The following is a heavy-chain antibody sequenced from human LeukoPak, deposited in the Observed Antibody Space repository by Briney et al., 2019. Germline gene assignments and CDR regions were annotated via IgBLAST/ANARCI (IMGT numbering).Heavy chain of an antibody. CDR2: ITWHGRST. V-gene: IGHV3-9*01. J-gene: IGHJ4*02. D-gene: IGHD6-13*01. CDR3: TKATTRRVPAAKIDS. Sequence: GRSLRLSCAASGFIFDDFSMFWVRQAPGKGLEWVASITWHGRSTAYADSVRGRFTISRDNAKNSLYLQMNSLRPEDTAFYYCTKATTRRVPAAKIDSWGQGTLVTVFS. CDR1: GFIFDDFS.